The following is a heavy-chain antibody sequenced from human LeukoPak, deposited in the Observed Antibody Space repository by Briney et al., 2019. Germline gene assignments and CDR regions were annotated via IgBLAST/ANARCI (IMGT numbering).Heavy chain of an antibody. CDR2: ISWNGGGT. CDR3: AKDSSTYGYWLFDY. J-gene: IGHJ4*02. Sequence: GGSLRLSCTAAGFTFDDYAMHWVRQAPGKGLEWISLISWNGGGTYYADSVRGRFTISRDNSKNSLYLQMDSLRLDDTALCYCAKDSSTYGYWLFDYWGQGTLVTVSS. D-gene: IGHD5-18*01. CDR1: GFTFDDYA. V-gene: IGHV3-43D*03.